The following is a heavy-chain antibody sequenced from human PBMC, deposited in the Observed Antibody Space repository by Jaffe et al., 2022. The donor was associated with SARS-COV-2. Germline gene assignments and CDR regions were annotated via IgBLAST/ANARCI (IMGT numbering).Heavy chain of an antibody. CDR3: ARDLPPQYDFLRRGNNWFDP. CDR1: GGSISSYY. D-gene: IGHD1-26*01. Sequence: QVQLQESGPGLVKPSETLSLTCTVSGGSISSYYWSWIRQPAGKGLEWIGRIYTSGSTNYNPSLKSRVTMSVDTSKNQFSLKLSSVTAADTAVYYCARDLPPQYDFLRRGNNWFDPWGQGTLVTVSS. CDR2: IYTSGST. V-gene: IGHV4-4*07. J-gene: IGHJ5*02.